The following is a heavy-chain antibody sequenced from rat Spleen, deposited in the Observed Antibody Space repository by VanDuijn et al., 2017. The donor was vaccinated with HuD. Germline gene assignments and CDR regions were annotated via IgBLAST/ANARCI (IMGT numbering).Heavy chain of an antibody. CDR1: GFTFSGYA. Sequence: EVQLVESGGGLVQPGRSLKLSCAASGFTFSGYAMAWVRQAPNKGLEWVATIIYDGSSTYYRDSVKGRFTISRDNAKSTLYLQMDSLRSEDTATYYCARPEVYWYFDFWGPGTMVTVSS. V-gene: IGHV5-17*01. CDR2: IIYDGSST. J-gene: IGHJ1*01. D-gene: IGHD3-7*01. CDR3: ARPEVYWYFDF.